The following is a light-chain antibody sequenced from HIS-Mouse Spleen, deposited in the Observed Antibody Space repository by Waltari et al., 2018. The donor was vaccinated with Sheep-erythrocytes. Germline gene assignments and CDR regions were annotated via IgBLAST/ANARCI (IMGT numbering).Light chain of an antibody. J-gene: IGKJ5*01. CDR2: DAS. CDR1: QSVSSY. Sequence: EIVLTQSPATLSLSPGARATLSCRASQSVSSYLAWYQQKPGQAPRLLIYDASNRATGIPARFSGSGSGTDFTLTISSLQPEDFATYYCQQANSFPITFGQGTRLEIK. CDR3: QQANSFPIT. V-gene: IGKV3-11*01.